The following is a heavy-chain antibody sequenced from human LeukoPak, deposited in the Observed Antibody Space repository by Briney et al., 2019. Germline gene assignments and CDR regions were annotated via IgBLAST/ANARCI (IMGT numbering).Heavy chain of an antibody. CDR2: INPSGGST. V-gene: IGHV1-46*01. CDR3: AKDEEGYDFWSGYTYYYGMDV. Sequence: ASVKVSCKASGYTFTSYYMHWVRQAPGQGLEWMGIINPSGGSTSYAQKFQGRVTMTRDTSTSTVYMELSSLRSEDTAVYYCAKDEEGYDFWSGYTYYYGMDVWGQGTTVTVSS. CDR1: GYTFTSYY. D-gene: IGHD3-3*01. J-gene: IGHJ6*02.